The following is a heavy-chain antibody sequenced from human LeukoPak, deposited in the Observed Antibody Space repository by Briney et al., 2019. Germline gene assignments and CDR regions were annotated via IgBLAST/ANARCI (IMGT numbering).Heavy chain of an antibody. J-gene: IGHJ5*02. Sequence: SETLSLTCAVYGGSFSGYYWSWIRQPPGEGLEWIGEINHSGSTNYNPSLKSRVTISVDTSKNQFSLKLSSVTAADTAVYYCARAKGSGSYFNWFDPWGQGTLVTVSS. CDR1: GGSFSGYY. CDR3: ARAKGSGSYFNWFDP. CDR2: INHSGST. D-gene: IGHD3-10*01. V-gene: IGHV4-34*01.